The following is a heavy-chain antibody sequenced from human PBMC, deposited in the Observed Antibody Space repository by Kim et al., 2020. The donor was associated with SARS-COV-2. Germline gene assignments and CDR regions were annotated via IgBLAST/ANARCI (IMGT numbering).Heavy chain of an antibody. V-gene: IGHV3-74*03. Sequence: GGSLRLSCRASGFTFRSYWMHWVRQVPGKGLTWVARIDSDGRMTTYVDTVKGRFTISRDNVDNTLVLQMRSLRAEDTAVYYCVRGMGDYWGRGTLVTVSS. CDR1: GFTFRSYW. CDR2: IDSDGRMT. D-gene: IGHD3-10*01. CDR3: VRGMGDY. J-gene: IGHJ4*02.